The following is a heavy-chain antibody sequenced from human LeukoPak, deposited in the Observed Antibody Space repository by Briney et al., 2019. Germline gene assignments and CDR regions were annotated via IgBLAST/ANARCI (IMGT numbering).Heavy chain of an antibody. CDR3: ATGSPTYPVGFDY. CDR1: VYTLTQLS. J-gene: IGHJ4*02. CDR2: FEPEDDET. V-gene: IGHV1-24*01. Sequence: GASEKVSCEVSVYTLTQLSIHWVRQAPGKGVVWVGGFEPEDDETIYAQKFQGRVTMTEDTSTDTAYMEQSTLRSDDTAVYYCATGSPTYPVGFDYWGQGTLVTVSS.